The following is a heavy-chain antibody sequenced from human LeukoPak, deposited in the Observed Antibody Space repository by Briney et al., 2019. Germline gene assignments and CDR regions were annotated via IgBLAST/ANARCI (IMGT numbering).Heavy chain of an antibody. V-gene: IGHV1-24*01. D-gene: IGHD3-22*01. Sequence: VASVKVSCKVSGYTLTELSMHWVRQAPGKGLEWMGGFDPEDGETIYAQKFQGRVTMTEDTSTDTAYMELSSLRSEDTAVYYCATVYDTAHYYDSSGSVGAFDIWGQGTMVTVSS. CDR2: FDPEDGET. CDR1: GYTLTELS. CDR3: ATVYDTAHYYDSSGSVGAFDI. J-gene: IGHJ3*02.